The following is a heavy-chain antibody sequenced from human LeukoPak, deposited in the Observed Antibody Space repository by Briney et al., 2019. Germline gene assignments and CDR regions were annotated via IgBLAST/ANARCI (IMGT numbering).Heavy chain of an antibody. CDR3: ARDHSGTGSFDY. D-gene: IGHD1-26*01. V-gene: IGHV4-59*01. CDR1: DGSITNYD. CDR2: VHYSGST. J-gene: IGHJ4*02. Sequence: PSETLSLTCTVSDGSITNYDWSWVRQPPGKGLEFIGHVHYSGSTNYNPSLKSRVTISVDTSKNQFSLKLSSVTAADTAVYYCARDHSGTGSFDYWGQGTLVTVSS.